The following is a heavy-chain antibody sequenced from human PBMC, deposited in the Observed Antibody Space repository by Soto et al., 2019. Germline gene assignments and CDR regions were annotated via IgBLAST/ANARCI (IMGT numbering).Heavy chain of an antibody. V-gene: IGHV1-69*12. Sequence: QVQLVQSGAEVKKPGSSVKVSCKVSGGTFSNYAIDWVRLAPGHGLEWMGGIVPIFGTTYYTQKFQGRATIIADASTTTAYLEMSNLRSEDTAIYYCARVEAVAGLYNYHGWDVWGQGTAGTVSS. J-gene: IGHJ6*02. D-gene: IGHD6-19*01. CDR3: ARVEAVAGLYNYHGWDV. CDR2: IVPIFGTT. CDR1: GGTFSNYA.